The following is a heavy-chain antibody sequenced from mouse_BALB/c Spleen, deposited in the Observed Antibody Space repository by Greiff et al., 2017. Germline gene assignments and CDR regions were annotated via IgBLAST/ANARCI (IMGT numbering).Heavy chain of an antibody. CDR1: GYSITSGYY. V-gene: IGHV3-6*02. Sequence: EVQLQQSGPGLVKPSQSLSLTCSVTGYSITSGYYWNWIRQFPGNKLEWMGYISYDGSNNYNPSLKNRISITRDTSKNQFFLKLNSVTTEDTATYYCATSGGFAWFAYWGQGTLVTVSA. J-gene: IGHJ3*01. CDR2: ISYDGSN. CDR3: ATSGGFAWFAY. D-gene: IGHD4-1*01.